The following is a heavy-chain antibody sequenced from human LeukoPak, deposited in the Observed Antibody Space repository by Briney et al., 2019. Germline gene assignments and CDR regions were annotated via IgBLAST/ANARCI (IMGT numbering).Heavy chain of an antibody. J-gene: IGHJ4*02. D-gene: IGHD4-17*01. CDR2: ISGYNGNT. V-gene: IGHV1-18*01. Sequence: ASVMVSCKTSGYTFTNHGISWVRQAPGQGLEWMGWISGYNGNTNYVQKFRGRVTMTTDTSTSTAYMELRSLSSDDTALYYCARDLSLGRHDDGEPFDYWGQGTLVTVSS. CDR1: GYTFTNHG. CDR3: ARDLSLGRHDDGEPFDY.